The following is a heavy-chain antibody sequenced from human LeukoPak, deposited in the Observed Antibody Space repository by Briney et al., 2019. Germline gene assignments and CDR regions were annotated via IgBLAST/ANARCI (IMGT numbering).Heavy chain of an antibody. V-gene: IGHV4-59*01. Sequence: PSETLSLTCTVSGGSISSYYWSWPRQPPGKGLEWIGYISYSGTTNYNPSLKSRVTISVDTSKNQFSLKLSSVTAADTAVYYCARDALDYGGNYYYYGMDVWGQGTTVTVSS. CDR2: ISYSGTT. D-gene: IGHD4-23*01. CDR1: GGSISSYY. CDR3: ARDALDYGGNYYYYGMDV. J-gene: IGHJ6*02.